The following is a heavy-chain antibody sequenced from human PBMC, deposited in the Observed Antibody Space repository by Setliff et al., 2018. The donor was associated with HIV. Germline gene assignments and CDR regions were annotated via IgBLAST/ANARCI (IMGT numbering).Heavy chain of an antibody. CDR1: GDIFSFYA. CDR2: IIPKSDTT. Sequence: ASVKVSCKASGDIFSFYALSWVRQAPGQGLEWMGKIIPKSDTTTYAQKFQGRVTMTADKSSNTAYMELTSLTSEDTAVYYCARDPGPTKFLERYANYYFDSWGQGTLVTVSS. J-gene: IGHJ4*02. CDR3: ARDPGPTKFLERYANYYFDS. V-gene: IGHV1-69*06. D-gene: IGHD3-3*01.